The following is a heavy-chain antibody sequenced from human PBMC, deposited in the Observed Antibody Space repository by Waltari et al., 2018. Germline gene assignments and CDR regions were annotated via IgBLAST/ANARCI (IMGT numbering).Heavy chain of an antibody. J-gene: IGHJ4*02. CDR1: VFPFSHSA. CDR3: ARDQIYGSGSVDY. CDR2: VWYDGTNK. V-gene: IGHV3-33*01. D-gene: IGHD3-10*01. Sequence: QVHLVESGGGVVQPGRSLRLSCAAAVFPFSHSAMHWVRQAPGKGVEWVAVVWYDGTNKYYAESVKGRFTIARDNSMNTLYLEMNSLRADDTAVYFCARDQIYGSGSVDYWGQGTLVTVTS.